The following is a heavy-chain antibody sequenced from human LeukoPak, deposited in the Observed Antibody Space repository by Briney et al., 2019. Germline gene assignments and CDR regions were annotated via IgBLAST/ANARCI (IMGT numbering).Heavy chain of an antibody. CDR3: ARDPGYESWSPFWGGMDV. J-gene: IGHJ6*04. V-gene: IGHV3-74*01. CDR1: GFTFSSFW. CDR2: ITRDGSST. Sequence: GGSLRLSCAASGFTFSSFWMHWVRQAPGKGLVWVSRITRDGSSTTYADSVKGRFTTSRDNAKNTLYLQMDSLRDDDTAVYYCARDPGYESWSPFWGGMDVWGNGTTVIVSS. D-gene: IGHD3-16*01.